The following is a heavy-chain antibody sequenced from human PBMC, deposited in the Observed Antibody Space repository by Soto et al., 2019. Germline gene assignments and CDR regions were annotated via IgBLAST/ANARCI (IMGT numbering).Heavy chain of an antibody. CDR2: ISYSGST. CDR1: GDSISRNY. D-gene: IGHD1-1*01. J-gene: IGHJ5*02. V-gene: IGHV4-59*01. CDR3: ARDTSGHPPLYRFDP. Sequence: SETLSLTCSVSGDSISRNYWGWIRQPPGKGLEWVGSISYSGSTFYNPSLKSRVTISMDTSKNQLSLRLTSVTAADTAVYYCARDTSGHPPLYRFDPWGQGTLVTVSS.